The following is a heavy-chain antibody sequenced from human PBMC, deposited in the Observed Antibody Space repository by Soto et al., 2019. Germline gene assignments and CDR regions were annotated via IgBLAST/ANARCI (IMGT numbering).Heavy chain of an antibody. CDR3: ARGEAPFGESLH. Sequence: VASVKVSCKTSGYTFSSYTIAWVRQAPGQGLEWLGWISPDDGNTEYEQKFQGRVTMTADTLTNNAYMELRSLKYDDTAVYYCARGEAPFGESLHWGQGTPVTVSS. CDR1: GYTFSSYT. D-gene: IGHD3-10*01. CDR2: ISPDDGNT. J-gene: IGHJ4*02. V-gene: IGHV1-18*01.